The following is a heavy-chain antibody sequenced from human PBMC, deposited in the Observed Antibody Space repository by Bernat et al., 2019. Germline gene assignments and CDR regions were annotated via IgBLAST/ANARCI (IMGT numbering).Heavy chain of an antibody. Sequence: QVQLVQSGAEVKKPGSSVKVSCKASGGTFSSYAISWVRQAPGQGLEWMGGIIPIFGTANYAQKFQGRFTITADKSTSTAYMELSSLRSEDTAVYYCARGRLGSSSWRSYYYGMDVWGQGTTVTVSS. CDR2: IIPIFGTA. V-gene: IGHV1-69*06. D-gene: IGHD6-13*01. J-gene: IGHJ6*02. CDR1: GGTFSSYA. CDR3: ARGRLGSSSWRSYYYGMDV.